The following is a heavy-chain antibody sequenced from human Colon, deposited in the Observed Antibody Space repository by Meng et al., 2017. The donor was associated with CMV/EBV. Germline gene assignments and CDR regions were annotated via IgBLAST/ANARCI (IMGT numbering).Heavy chain of an antibody. V-gene: IGHV1-2*02. Sequence: VKVSCKASGYTFNDYFIQWMRQAPGQGLEWMGWINFNSGVTNYAQKFQGRVTMTRDTSVSTAYMDLNSLTSDDTAVYYCVRYSGTSFRFDPWGQGTQVTVSS. CDR2: INFNSGVT. CDR3: VRYSGTSFRFDP. J-gene: IGHJ5*02. CDR1: GYTFNDYF. D-gene: IGHD5-12*01.